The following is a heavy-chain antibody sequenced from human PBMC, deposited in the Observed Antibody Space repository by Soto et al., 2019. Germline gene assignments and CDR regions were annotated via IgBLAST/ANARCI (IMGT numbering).Heavy chain of an antibody. CDR2: IHHSGST. CDR3: ARSSGYVPGGY. D-gene: IGHD5-12*01. CDR1: GYPISSGYY. V-gene: IGHV4-38-2*01. J-gene: IGHJ4*02. Sequence: PSETLSLTCAVSGYPISSGYYWGWIRQPPGKGLEWIGIIHHSGSTYYNPSLRSRITMSVDTSKNQFSLKMPSVTAADTAVYYCARSSGYVPGGYWGQGILVTVSS.